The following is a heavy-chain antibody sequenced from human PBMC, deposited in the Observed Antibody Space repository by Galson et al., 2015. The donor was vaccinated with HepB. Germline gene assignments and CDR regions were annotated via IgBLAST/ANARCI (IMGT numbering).Heavy chain of an antibody. J-gene: IGHJ4*02. V-gene: IGHV3-30*04. CDR2: ISYDGSNK. D-gene: IGHD3-16*02. Sequence: SLRLSCAASGFTFSSYAMHWVRQAPGKGLEWVAVISYDGSNKYYADSVKGRFTISRDNSKNTLYLQMNSLRAEDTAVYYCARPRGPFGGVIADYFDYWGQGTLVTVSS. CDR3: ARPRGPFGGVIADYFDY. CDR1: GFTFSSYA.